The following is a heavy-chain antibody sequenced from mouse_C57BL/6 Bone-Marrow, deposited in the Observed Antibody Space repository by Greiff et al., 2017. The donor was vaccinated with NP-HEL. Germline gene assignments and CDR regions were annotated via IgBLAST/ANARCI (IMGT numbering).Heavy chain of an antibody. Sequence: QVQLQQPGAELVKPGASVKLSCKASGYTFTSYWMHWVKQRPGQGLEWIGMIHPNSGSTNYNEKFKSKATLTVDKSSSTAYMQLSSLTSEDSAVYYCARWSYGYYAMDYWGRGTSVTVSS. J-gene: IGHJ4*01. V-gene: IGHV1-64*01. CDR2: IHPNSGST. D-gene: IGHD1-1*01. CDR1: GYTFTSYW. CDR3: ARWSYGYYAMDY.